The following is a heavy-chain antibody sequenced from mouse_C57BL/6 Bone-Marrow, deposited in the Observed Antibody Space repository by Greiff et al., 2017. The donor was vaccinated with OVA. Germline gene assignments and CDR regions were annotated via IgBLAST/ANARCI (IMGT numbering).Heavy chain of an antibody. CDR2: IRNKANGYTT. J-gene: IGHJ4*01. CDR1: GFTFTDYY. D-gene: IGHD1-1*01. V-gene: IGHV7-3*01. Sequence: EVMLVESGGGLVQPGGSLSLSCAASGFTFTDYYMSWVRQPPGKALAWLGFIRNKANGYTTEYSASVKGRFTISRDNSQSILYLQMNALRAEDSATYYCARYYYGSSYLYAMDYWGQGTSVTVSS. CDR3: ARYYYGSSYLYAMDY.